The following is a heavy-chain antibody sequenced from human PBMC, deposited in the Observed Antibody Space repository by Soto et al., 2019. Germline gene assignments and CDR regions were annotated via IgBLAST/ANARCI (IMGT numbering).Heavy chain of an antibody. CDR3: ARAFGPYCSGGSCYDWFLSWFDP. J-gene: IGHJ5*02. V-gene: IGHV4-39*07. CDR2: IYYSGST. Sequence: PSVTLSLTCTVSGGSISSSSYYWGWIRQPPGKGLEWIGSIYYSGSTYYNPSLKSRVTISVDTSKNQFSLKLSSVTAADTAVYYCARAFGPYCSGGSCYDWFLSWFDPWGQGTLVTVSS. D-gene: IGHD2-15*01. CDR1: GGSISSSSYY.